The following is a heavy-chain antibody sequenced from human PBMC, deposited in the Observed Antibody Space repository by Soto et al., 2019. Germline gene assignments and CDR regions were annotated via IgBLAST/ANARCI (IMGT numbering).Heavy chain of an antibody. CDR3: AQQQSPGTPYYYAMYV. CDR2: IRSRGERT. Sequence: EVQLLESGGGLVQTGGSLRLSCPASGFTFSSYAMSWVRQAPGKGLEWVSVIRSRGERTDYADSVKGRFTISRDNSKNTLYMQMNSLRAEDTAVYYCAQQQSPGTPYYYAMYVWGKGTTVTVSS. D-gene: IGHD1-1*01. V-gene: IGHV3-23*01. CDR1: GFTFSSYA. J-gene: IGHJ6*04.